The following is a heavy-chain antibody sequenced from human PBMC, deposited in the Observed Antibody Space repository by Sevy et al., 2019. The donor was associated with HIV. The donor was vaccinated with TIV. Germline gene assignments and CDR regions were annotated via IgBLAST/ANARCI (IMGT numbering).Heavy chain of an antibody. CDR1: GGSVSSGSYY. Sequence: SETLSLTCTVSGGSVSSGSYYWSWIRQPPGKGLEWIGYIYYSWSTNYDPSLKSRVTISVDTSKNQFSLKLSSVTAADTAVYYCARTAMDGTYYYYYYMDVWGKGTTVTVSS. V-gene: IGHV4-61*01. CDR2: IYYSWST. CDR3: ARTAMDGTYYYYYYMDV. D-gene: IGHD5-18*01. J-gene: IGHJ6*03.